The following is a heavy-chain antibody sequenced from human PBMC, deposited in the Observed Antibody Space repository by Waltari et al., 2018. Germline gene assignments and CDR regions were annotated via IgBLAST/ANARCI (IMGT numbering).Heavy chain of an antibody. Sequence: QLQMQESGPGLVRPSGTLSLTCAVSGGSITTITYFWGWIRQPPGKGLEWIWSFSYNGNTYYNPALKSRATISGDTSKNQVSLVLTSVTAADTAVYYCARGLGAIYWGHGTLVTVSS. CDR1: GGSITTITYF. CDR3: ARGLGAIY. J-gene: IGHJ4*01. V-gene: IGHV4-39*07. CDR2: FSYNGNT. D-gene: IGHD2-21*01.